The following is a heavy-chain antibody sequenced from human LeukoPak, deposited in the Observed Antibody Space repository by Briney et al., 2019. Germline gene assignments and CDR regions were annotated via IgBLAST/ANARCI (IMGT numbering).Heavy chain of an antibody. V-gene: IGHV1-18*01. CDR2: ISAYNGNT. D-gene: IGHD3-10*01. CDR3: ARGYYGSGSYSYYFDY. Sequence: ASVNVSCKPSGYTFTSYGISWVRHAPGQGLEWMGWISAYNGNTNYAQKLQGRVTMATDTSTSTAYMELRSLRSDDTAVYYCARGYYGSGSYSYYFDYWGEGTLVTVSS. CDR1: GYTFTSYG. J-gene: IGHJ4*02.